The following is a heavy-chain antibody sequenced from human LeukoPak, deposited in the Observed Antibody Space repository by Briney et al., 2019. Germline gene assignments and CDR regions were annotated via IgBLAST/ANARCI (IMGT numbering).Heavy chain of an antibody. V-gene: IGHV3-21*01. CDR3: VREWELPPNFDY. CDR2: ISSSSTYI. J-gene: IGHJ4*02. D-gene: IGHD1-26*01. Sequence: GGSLRLSCATSGFIFNYYAMSWVRQAPGKGLEWVSSISSSSTYIYYADSVKGRFTISRDNAKNSLYLQMNSLRAEDTAVYYCVREWELPPNFDYWGQGTLVTVSS. CDR1: GFIFNYYA.